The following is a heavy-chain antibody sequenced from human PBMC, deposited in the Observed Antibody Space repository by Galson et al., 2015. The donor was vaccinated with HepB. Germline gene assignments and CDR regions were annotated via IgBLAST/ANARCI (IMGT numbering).Heavy chain of an antibody. J-gene: IGHJ5*02. D-gene: IGHD2-2*01. CDR1: GFTFSSYA. CDR3: ARSDGVVVVPATFDP. CDR2: ISYDGSNK. V-gene: IGHV3-30-3*01. Sequence: SLRLSCAASGFTFSSYAMHWVRQAPGKGLEWVSVISYDGSNKYYADSVKGRFTISRDDSKNTLYLQMNSLRPEDTAVYYCARSDGVVVVPATFDPWGQGTLVTVSP.